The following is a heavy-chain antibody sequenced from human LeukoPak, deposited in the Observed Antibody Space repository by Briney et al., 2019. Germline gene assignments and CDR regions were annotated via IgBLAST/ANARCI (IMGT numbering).Heavy chain of an antibody. D-gene: IGHD2-21*02. CDR3: AREIVVVTDTPLAYDAFDI. CDR1: GYTLTELS. Sequence: ASVKVSCKVSGYTLTELSMHWVRQAPGKGLEWMGGFDPEDGETIYAQKFQGRVTMTRDMSTSTVYMELSSLRSEDTAVYYCAREIVVVTDTPLAYDAFDIWGQGTMVTVSS. CDR2: FDPEDGET. V-gene: IGHV1-24*01. J-gene: IGHJ3*02.